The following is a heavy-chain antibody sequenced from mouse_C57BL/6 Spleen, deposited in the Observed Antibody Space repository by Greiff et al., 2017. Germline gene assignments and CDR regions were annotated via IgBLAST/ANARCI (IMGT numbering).Heavy chain of an antibody. Sequence: EVQVLESEGGLVQPGGSMKLSCTASGFTFSGYYMAWVRQVPEKSLDWVANINYGGSSTSYLDILKSRFTISRDNAKNILYLQMSSLKSEDTATYYCARELGNYRAMDYWGQGTSVTVSS. CDR1: GFTFSGYY. J-gene: IGHJ4*01. CDR3: ARELGNYRAMDY. D-gene: IGHD2-1*01. V-gene: IGHV5-16*01. CDR2: INYGGSST.